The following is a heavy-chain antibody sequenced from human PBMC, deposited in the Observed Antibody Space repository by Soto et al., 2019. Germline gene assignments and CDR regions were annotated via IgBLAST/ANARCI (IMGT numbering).Heavy chain of an antibody. Sequence: QVQLVESGGGVVQPGRSLRLSCAASGFTFSSYGMHWVRQAPGKGLEWVAVISYDGSNKYYADSVKGRFTISRDNSKNTLYLQMNSLRAEDSAVYYCAKGRVVVATVPDAFDIWGQGTMVTVSS. J-gene: IGHJ3*02. CDR1: GFTFSSYG. CDR2: ISYDGSNK. CDR3: AKGRVVVATVPDAFDI. V-gene: IGHV3-30*18. D-gene: IGHD2-15*01.